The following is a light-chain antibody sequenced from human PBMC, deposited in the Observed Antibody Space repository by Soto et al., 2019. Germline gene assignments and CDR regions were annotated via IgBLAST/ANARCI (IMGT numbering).Light chain of an antibody. CDR2: EVS. Sequence: DVVLTQSPLSLPVTLGQPASISCRSSQSLIHSDGSTYLSWFQQRPGQSPRRLIYEVSDRDSGVPDRFSGSVSGTDFTLKISRVEAEDVGVYYCMQGPHWPWTFGQGTKVEIK. J-gene: IGKJ1*01. V-gene: IGKV2-30*02. CDR3: MQGPHWPWT. CDR1: QSLIHSDGSTY.